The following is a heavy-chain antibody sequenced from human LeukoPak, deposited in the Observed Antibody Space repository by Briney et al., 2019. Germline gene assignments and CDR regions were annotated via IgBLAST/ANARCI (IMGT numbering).Heavy chain of an antibody. V-gene: IGHV3-21*01. CDR2: ISSSSSYI. D-gene: IGHD6-13*01. Sequence: GGSLRLSCAASGFTFSSYSMNWVRQAPGKGLEWVSSISSSSSYIYYADSVKGRLTISRDNAKNSLYLQMNSLRAEDTAVYYCARDRYSDAFDIWGQGTMVTVSS. CDR1: GFTFSSYS. J-gene: IGHJ3*02. CDR3: ARDRYSDAFDI.